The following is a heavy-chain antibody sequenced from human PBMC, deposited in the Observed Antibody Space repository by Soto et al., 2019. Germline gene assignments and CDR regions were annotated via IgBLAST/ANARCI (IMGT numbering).Heavy chain of an antibody. CDR3: ARVRYDFWSGVHFLFDY. J-gene: IGHJ4*02. Sequence: PGGSLRLSCVASGFTFTDYHMYWVRQAPGKGLEWVSIISNDGSNTYSAESVKGRFTMSRDNSKNTLYLQMNSLRAEDTAVYYCARVRYDFWSGVHFLFDYWGQGTLVTVYS. V-gene: IGHV3-30*03. CDR1: GFTFTDYH. CDR2: ISNDGSNT. D-gene: IGHD3-3*01.